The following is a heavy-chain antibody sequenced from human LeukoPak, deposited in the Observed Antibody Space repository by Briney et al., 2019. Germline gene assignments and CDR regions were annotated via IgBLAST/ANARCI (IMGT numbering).Heavy chain of an antibody. J-gene: IGHJ4*02. D-gene: IGHD5-24*01. CDR1: GYPFTNYW. V-gene: IGHV5-51*01. CDR3: ARRGDGYNLNFDY. CDR2: IYPGDSVT. Sequence: GESLKTSCTGIGYPFTNYWIGWVRQTPGKGLGLVGIIYPGDSVTRYSPSFQGPVTISADKSISTAYLQWRSLEASDTAMYYCARRGDGYNLNFDYWGQGTLVTVSS.